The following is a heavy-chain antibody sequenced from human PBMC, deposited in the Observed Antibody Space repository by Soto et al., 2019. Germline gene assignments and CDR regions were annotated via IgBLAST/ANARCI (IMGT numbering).Heavy chain of an antibody. V-gene: IGHV6-1*01. CDR3: ARDDIAAAGAYYYYYYMDV. CDR2: TYYRSKWYN. D-gene: IGHD6-13*01. CDR1: GDSVSSNSAA. J-gene: IGHJ6*03. Sequence: SQTLSLTCAISGDSVSSNSAAWNWIRQSPSRGLEWLGRTYYRSKWYNDYAVSVKSRITINPDTSKNQFSLQLNSETPEDTAVYYCARDDIAAAGAYYYYYYMDVWGKGTTVTVSS.